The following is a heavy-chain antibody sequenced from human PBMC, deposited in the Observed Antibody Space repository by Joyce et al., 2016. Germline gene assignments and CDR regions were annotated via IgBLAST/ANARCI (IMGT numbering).Heavy chain of an antibody. CDR2: ISYDGIYK. D-gene: IGHD6-25*01. J-gene: IGHJ4*02. CDR3: AKILTATYSSGWFLDY. CDR1: GLTLSNYG. V-gene: IGHV3-30*18. Sequence: QVQLVESGGGVVQPGRSLRLSCAASGLTLSNYGVHWVRQAPGKGLEWVAVISYDGIYKYYADSVKGRFTISKDNSKNTVFREMNSRRTEDTAVYYCAKILTATYSSGWFLDYWGQGTLVTVSS.